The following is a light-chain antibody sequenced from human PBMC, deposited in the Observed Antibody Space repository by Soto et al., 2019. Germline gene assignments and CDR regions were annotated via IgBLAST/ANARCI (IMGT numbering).Light chain of an antibody. J-gene: IGKJ2*01. CDR2: GSS. Sequence: DIQMTQSPSSLSASVGDRVTITCRASQRISTYFNWYQQKPGKAPNLLIFGSSTLHCGVPSRFSGSGSGTDFILTISSLQPEDFATYYCQQSYSLPHTFGQGTKLEIK. CDR1: QRISTY. CDR3: QQSYSLPHT. V-gene: IGKV1-39*01.